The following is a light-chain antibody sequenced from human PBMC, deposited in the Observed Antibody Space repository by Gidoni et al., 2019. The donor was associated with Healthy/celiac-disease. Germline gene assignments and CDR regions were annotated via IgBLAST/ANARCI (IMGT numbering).Light chain of an antibody. J-gene: IGLJ3*02. CDR2: GNS. CDR3: QSYDSSLSWV. V-gene: IGLV1-40*01. Sequence: QSVLTQPPSVSGAPGHRVTISCTGRSSNIGAGYDVHWYQQLPGTAPKLLIYGNSNRPSGVPDRFSGSKSGTSASLAITGLQAEDEADYYCQSYDSSLSWVFGGGTKLTVL. CDR1: SSNIGAGYD.